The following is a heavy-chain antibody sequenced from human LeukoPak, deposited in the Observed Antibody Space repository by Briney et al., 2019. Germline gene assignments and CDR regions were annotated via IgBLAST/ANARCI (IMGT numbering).Heavy chain of an antibody. CDR3: ASGAVGSPIAVY. V-gene: IGHV3-66*01. Sequence: GGSLRLSCGASGFTFDDYWMSWVRQAPGKGLEWVSVIYSGGSTYYADSVKGRFTISRDNSKNTLYLQMNSLRAEDTAVYYCASGAVGSPIAVYWGQGTLVTVSS. D-gene: IGHD6-19*01. J-gene: IGHJ4*02. CDR1: GFTFDDYW. CDR2: IYSGGST.